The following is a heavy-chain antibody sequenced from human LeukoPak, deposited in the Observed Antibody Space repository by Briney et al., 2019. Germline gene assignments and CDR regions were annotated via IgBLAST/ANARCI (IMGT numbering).Heavy chain of an antibody. Sequence: SETLSLTCAVYGGSFSGYYWSWIRQPPGKGLEWIGQINHSGSTNYNPSLKSRVTISVDTSRNQFSLKLSSVTAADTAVYYCARGLWFGDENPPYFDYWGQGILVTVSS. CDR3: ARGLWFGDENPPYFDY. V-gene: IGHV4-34*01. CDR1: GGSFSGYY. D-gene: IGHD3-10*01. CDR2: INHSGST. J-gene: IGHJ4*02.